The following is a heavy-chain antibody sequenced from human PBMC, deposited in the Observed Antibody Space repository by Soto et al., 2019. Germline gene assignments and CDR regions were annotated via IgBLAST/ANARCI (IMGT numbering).Heavy chain of an antibody. Sequence: SETLSLTCTVSGDSISGSYYYWAWLRQSPGKGPEWIGSVFYTGFTSYNPSLESRVSVSVDTSKSQFSLKLSAVTAADTAVYYCATSQKGYNWNYFDHWGQGALVTVSS. J-gene: IGHJ4*02. V-gene: IGHV4-39*01. CDR3: ATSQKGYNWNYFDH. D-gene: IGHD1-20*01. CDR2: VFYTGFT. CDR1: GDSISGSYYY.